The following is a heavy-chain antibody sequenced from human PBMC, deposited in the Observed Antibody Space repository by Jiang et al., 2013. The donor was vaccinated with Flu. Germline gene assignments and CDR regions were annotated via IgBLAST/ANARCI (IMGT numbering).Heavy chain of an antibody. J-gene: IGHJ5*02. V-gene: IGHV3-30*18. CDR3: AKDLSIRSDGVPYNWFDP. CDR1: GFTFSSYG. Sequence: VESGGGVVQPGRSLRLSCAVSGFTFSSYGMHWVRQAPGKGLEWVAAISYGGSNKYYADSVKGRFTISRDNSKNTLYLQMNSLRAEDTAVYYCAKDLSIRSDGVPYNWFDPWGQGTLVTVSS. D-gene: IGHD3-3*01. CDR2: ISYGGSNK.